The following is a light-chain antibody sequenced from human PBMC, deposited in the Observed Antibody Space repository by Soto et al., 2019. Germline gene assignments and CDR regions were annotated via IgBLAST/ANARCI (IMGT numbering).Light chain of an antibody. CDR1: QSVLYSSNNKTY. CDR2: WAS. J-gene: IGKJ1*01. V-gene: IGKV4-1*01. CDR3: QQYYSTPRS. Sequence: DIVMTQSPDSLAVSLGERATINCKSSQSVLYSSNNKTYLAWYQQKPGQPPKLLIYWASTRESGVPDRFSGSGSGTDFTPTISSLQAEDVAVYYGQQYYSTPRSFGQGTKVEIK.